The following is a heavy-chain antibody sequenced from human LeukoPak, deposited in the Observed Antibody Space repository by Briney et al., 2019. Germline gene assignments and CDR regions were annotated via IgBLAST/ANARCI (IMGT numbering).Heavy chain of an antibody. Sequence: PGGSLRLSCAASGFTFSSYAMSWVRQAPGKGLEWVSSISASGDTTYYADSVNGRFTISRDNSKNTLYLQMLSLRAEDSAIYYCAKDPREYCSSTSCPNWFDPWGQGTLVTVSS. CDR1: GFTFSSYA. V-gene: IGHV3-23*01. CDR2: ISASGDTT. D-gene: IGHD2-2*01. J-gene: IGHJ5*02. CDR3: AKDPREYCSSTSCPNWFDP.